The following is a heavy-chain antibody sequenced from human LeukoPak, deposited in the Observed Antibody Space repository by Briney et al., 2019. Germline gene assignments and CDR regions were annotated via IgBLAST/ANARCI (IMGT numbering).Heavy chain of an antibody. V-gene: IGHV4-61*01. Sequence: SEALSLTCTVSGGSFSSDSFYCVWIRQPPGKGLEWIGYIYDSGSTNYNPSLKSRVTISVDTSKNQFSLKLSSVTAADTAVYYSARLPSVYFCYWGPGTLVTVSS. CDR1: GGSFSSDSFY. CDR2: IYDSGST. D-gene: IGHD3-22*01. CDR3: ARLPSVYFCY. J-gene: IGHJ4*02.